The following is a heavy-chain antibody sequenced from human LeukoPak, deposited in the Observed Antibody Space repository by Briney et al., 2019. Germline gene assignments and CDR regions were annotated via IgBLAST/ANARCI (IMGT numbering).Heavy chain of an antibody. CDR2: INPNSGGT. J-gene: IGHJ3*02. CDR1: GYTFTGYY. D-gene: IGHD5-24*01. Sequence: GESLKISCKGSGYTFTGYYMHWVRQAPGQGLEWMGWINPNSGGTNYAQKFQGWVTMTRDTSISTAYMELSRLRSDDTAVYYCARAVEMAEAFDIWGQGTMVTVSS. V-gene: IGHV1-2*04. CDR3: ARAVEMAEAFDI.